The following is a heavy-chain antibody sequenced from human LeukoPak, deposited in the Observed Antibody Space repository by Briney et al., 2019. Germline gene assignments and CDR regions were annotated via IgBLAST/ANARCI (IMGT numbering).Heavy chain of an antibody. CDR2: ISGSGGST. CDR3: AKDLRGYGPYSSSAL. J-gene: IGHJ4*02. V-gene: IGHV3-23*01. Sequence: PGGSLRLSCAASGFTFSSYAMSWVRQAPGKGLEWVSAISGSGGSTYYADSVKGRFTISRDNSKNTLCLQMNSLRAEDTAVYYCAKDLRGYGPYSSSALWGQGTLVTVSS. D-gene: IGHD6-13*01. CDR1: GFTFSSYA.